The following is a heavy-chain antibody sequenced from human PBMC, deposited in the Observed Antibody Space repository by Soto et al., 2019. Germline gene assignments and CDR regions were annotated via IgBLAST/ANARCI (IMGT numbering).Heavy chain of an antibody. J-gene: IGHJ6*03. CDR1: GGSISSYY. CDR3: ARLVVQEIYCSSTSCPTYYYYYYMDV. D-gene: IGHD2-2*01. CDR2: IYYSGST. Sequence: PSETLSLTCTVSGGSISSYYWSWIRQPPGKGLEWIGYIYYSGSTNYNPSLKSRVTISVDTSKNQFSLKLSSVTAADTAVYYCARLVVQEIYCSSTSCPTYYYYYYMDVWGKGTTVTVSS. V-gene: IGHV4-59*08.